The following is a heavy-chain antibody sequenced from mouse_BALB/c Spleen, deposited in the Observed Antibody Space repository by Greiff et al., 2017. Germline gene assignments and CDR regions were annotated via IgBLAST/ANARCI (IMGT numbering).Heavy chain of an antibody. D-gene: IGHD2-14*01. CDR2: IYPGNSDT. CDR1: GYSFTSYW. CDR3: TRGIYYRYDGYWYFDV. J-gene: IGHJ1*01. Sequence: EVQLQQSGTVLARPGASVKMSCKASGYSFTSYWMHWVKQRPGQGLEWIGAIYPGNSDTSYNQKFKGKAKLTAVTSASTAYMELSSLTNEDSAVYYCTRGIYYRYDGYWYFDVWGAGTTVTVSS. V-gene: IGHV1-5*01.